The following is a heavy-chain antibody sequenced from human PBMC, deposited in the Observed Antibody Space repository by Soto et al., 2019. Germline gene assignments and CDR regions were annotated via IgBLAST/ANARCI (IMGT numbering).Heavy chain of an antibody. CDR1: GFTFSSYA. D-gene: IGHD3-22*01. CDR3: AKDRRYYDSSGYGNYFGY. J-gene: IGHJ4*02. V-gene: IGHV3-23*01. CDR2: ISGSGGST. Sequence: SLRLSCASSGFTFSSYAMSWVRQAPGKGLEWVSAISGSGGSTYYADSVKGRFTISRDNSKNTLYLQMNSLRAEDTAVYYCAKDRRYYDSSGYGNYFGYWGQGTLVTVSS.